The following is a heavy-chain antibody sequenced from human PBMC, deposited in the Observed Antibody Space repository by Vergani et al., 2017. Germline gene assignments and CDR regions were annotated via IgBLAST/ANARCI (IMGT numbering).Heavy chain of an antibody. Sequence: QVQLQESGPGLVTPSETLSLTCTVSGGSISSYYWSWIRQPPGKGLEWIGYIYYSGSTNYNPSLKSRVTISVDTSKNQFSLKLSSVTAADTAVYYCASWIYGSGSYYYTWGQGTLVTVSS. J-gene: IGHJ5*02. CDR1: GGSISSYY. D-gene: IGHD3-10*01. V-gene: IGHV4-59*01. CDR3: ASWIYGSGSYYYT. CDR2: IYYSGST.